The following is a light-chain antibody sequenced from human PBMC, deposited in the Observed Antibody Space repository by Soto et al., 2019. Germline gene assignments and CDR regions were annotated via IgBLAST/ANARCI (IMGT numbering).Light chain of an antibody. J-gene: IGKJ2*01. V-gene: IGKV3-15*01. CDR1: QSVSNN. CDR2: GIS. CDR3: QQYNKWPHT. Sequence: EVVVTQSPSTLSVSLGQRATLSCRTSQSVSNNLAWYRQKPGQAPSLLIYGISTRATGLPARFSGAGSETEFTLTISSLQSDDSALYYCQQYNKWPHTFGQGTKLEIK.